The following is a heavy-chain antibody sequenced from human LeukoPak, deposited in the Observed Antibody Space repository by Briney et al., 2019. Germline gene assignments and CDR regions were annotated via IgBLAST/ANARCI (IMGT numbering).Heavy chain of an antibody. CDR2: VHRSGRT. CDR1: GGSTSGNY. V-gene: IGHV4-4*08. D-gene: IGHD2-8*02. J-gene: IGHJ4*02. Sequence: SQTLSLTCTVSGGSTSGNYWSWVRQSPGKGLEWIGEVHRSGRTNYMPSLKSRVTISIDKSKDRISLDLTSVTAADTAVYYCATEILGAPTPGAYWGQGTLVTVSS. CDR3: ATEILGAPTPGAY.